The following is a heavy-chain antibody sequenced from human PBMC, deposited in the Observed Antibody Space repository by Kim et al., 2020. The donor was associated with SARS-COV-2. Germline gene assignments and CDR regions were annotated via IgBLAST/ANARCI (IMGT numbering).Heavy chain of an antibody. CDR3: AREYDFGQQLGD. D-gene: IGHD6-13*01. V-gene: IGHV3-33*01. CDR2: IWYDGSNK. J-gene: IGHJ4*02. CDR1: GFTFSSYG. Sequence: GGSLRLSCAASGFTFSSYGMHWVRQAPGKGLEWVAVIWYDGSNKYYADSVKGRFTISRDNSKNTLYLQMNSLRAEDTAVYYCAREYDFGQQLGDWGQGTLVTVSS.